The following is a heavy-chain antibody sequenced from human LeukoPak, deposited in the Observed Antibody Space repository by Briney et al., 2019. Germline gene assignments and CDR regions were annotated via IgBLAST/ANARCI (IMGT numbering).Heavy chain of an antibody. CDR2: IYHSGST. D-gene: IGHD4-17*01. CDR1: GGSISSGGYS. CDR3: ARGPYGDYGTHYYYGMDV. J-gene: IGHJ6*02. V-gene: IGHV4-30-2*01. Sequence: SETLSLTCAVSGGSISSGGYSWSWIRQPPGKGLEWIGYIYHSGSTYYNPSLKSRVTISVDRSKDQFSLKLSSVTAADTAVYYCARGPYGDYGTHYYYGMDVWGQGTTVTVSS.